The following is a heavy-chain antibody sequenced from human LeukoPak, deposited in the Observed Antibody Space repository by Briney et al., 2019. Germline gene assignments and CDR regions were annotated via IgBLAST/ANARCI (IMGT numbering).Heavy chain of an antibody. J-gene: IGHJ5*02. Sequence: PSGTPSLTCTVSGGSISGYYWSWIRQPAGKGLEWIGRIYGSGSTNYNPSLGGRATVSADTSKNKVSLKLNSVTAADTAVYYCARERTDCGGDCYSYWFDPWGQGTQVTVFS. CDR3: ARERTDCGGDCYSYWFDP. CDR1: GGSISGYY. D-gene: IGHD2-21*02. CDR2: IYGSGST. V-gene: IGHV4-4*07.